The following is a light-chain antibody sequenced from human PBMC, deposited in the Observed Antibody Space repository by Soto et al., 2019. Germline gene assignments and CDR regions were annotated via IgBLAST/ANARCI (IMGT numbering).Light chain of an antibody. Sequence: DIQMTQSPSSLSASVGDRVTITCQASQDITNFLNWYQQKPGKAPKLLIYDASNLETGVPSRFSGGGSGTDFTFTISTLQPEDIETYYCQQSVHLPYTFGQGAKLEIK. CDR3: QQSVHLPYT. V-gene: IGKV1-33*01. J-gene: IGKJ2*01. CDR1: QDITNF. CDR2: DAS.